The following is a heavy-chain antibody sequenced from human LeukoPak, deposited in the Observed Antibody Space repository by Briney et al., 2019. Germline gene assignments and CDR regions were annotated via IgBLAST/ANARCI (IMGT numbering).Heavy chain of an antibody. Sequence: GASVSVSWKASGGAFDSYSISWVRQAPGQGLEWMGGIIPIFGTANYAQKFQGRITITTDGSTSTANMELSSLRSEDTAVYYCAVQPSYDFWSGYDFWGQGTLVTVSS. D-gene: IGHD3-3*01. CDR3: AVQPSYDFWSGYDF. V-gene: IGHV1-69*05. CDR1: GGAFDSYS. J-gene: IGHJ4*02. CDR2: IIPIFGTA.